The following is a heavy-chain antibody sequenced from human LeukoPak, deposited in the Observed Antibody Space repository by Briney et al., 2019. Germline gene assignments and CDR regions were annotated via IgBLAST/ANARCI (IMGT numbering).Heavy chain of an antibody. CDR1: GFTFSTYA. V-gene: IGHV3-23*01. CDR3: AKDNGARGYSYGPFDY. CDR2: ISDSGGDT. Sequence: GGSLRLSCAASGFTFSTYAMSWVRQAPGKGLEWVSGISDSGGDTYYADSEKGRFTISRDTSRNTLYLQMNSLRPEDTAVYYCAKDNGARGYSYGPFDYWGQGTLVTVSS. D-gene: IGHD5-18*01. J-gene: IGHJ4*02.